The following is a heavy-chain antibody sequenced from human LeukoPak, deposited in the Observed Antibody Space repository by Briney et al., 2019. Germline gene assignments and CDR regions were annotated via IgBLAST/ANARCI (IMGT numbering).Heavy chain of an antibody. Sequence: ASVKVSCKASGYTFTSYDINWVRQATGQGLEWMGWMNPNSGKVGYAQKFQGRVTMTRNTSISTAYMELSSLRPEDTAVYYCARGRYGSGSYYNDNWFDPWGQGTLVTVSS. CDR1: GYTFTSYD. CDR3: ARGRYGSGSYYNDNWFDP. D-gene: IGHD3-10*01. V-gene: IGHV1-8*01. CDR2: MNPNSGKV. J-gene: IGHJ5*02.